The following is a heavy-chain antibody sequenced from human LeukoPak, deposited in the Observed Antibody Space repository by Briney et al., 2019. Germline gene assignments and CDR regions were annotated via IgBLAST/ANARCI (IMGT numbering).Heavy chain of an antibody. CDR3: ARVYSSSPNAFDI. V-gene: IGHV4-34*01. Sequence: PSETLSLTCAVYGGSFSDYYWNWIRQPPGKGLEWIGEINHSGSTNYNPSLKSRVTISVDTSKNQFSLKLSSVTAADTAVYYCARVYSSSPNAFDIWGQGTMVTVSS. CDR2: INHSGST. D-gene: IGHD6-13*01. CDR1: GGSFSDYY. J-gene: IGHJ3*02.